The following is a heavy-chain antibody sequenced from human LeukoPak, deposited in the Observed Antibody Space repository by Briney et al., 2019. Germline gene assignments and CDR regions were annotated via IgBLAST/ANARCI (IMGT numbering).Heavy chain of an antibody. CDR1: GYTFTCYY. CDR2: INPNSGGT. V-gene: IGHV1-2*02. CDR3: ARGSQYDSSTE. J-gene: IGHJ4*02. D-gene: IGHD3-22*01. Sequence: ASVKVSCKASGYTFTCYYMHWVRQAPGQGLEWMGWINPNSGGTNYAQKFQGRVTMTRDTSISTAYMELRSLRSDDTAVYYCARGSQYDSSTEWGQGTLVTVSS.